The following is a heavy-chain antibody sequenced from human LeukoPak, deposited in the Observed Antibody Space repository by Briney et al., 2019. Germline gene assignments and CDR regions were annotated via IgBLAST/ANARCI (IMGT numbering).Heavy chain of an antibody. CDR1: GCTFTTYW. Sequence: GESLQISCKGSGCTFTTYWIGWVRQLPGKGLEWMGIIYPGDSDTTYSPSFQGQVTISADKSISTAYLQWSSLKASDTAMYYCARSTVAGRLERGFDPWGQGTLVTVSS. J-gene: IGHJ5*02. V-gene: IGHV5-51*01. CDR2: IYPGDSDT. D-gene: IGHD6-19*01. CDR3: ARSTVAGRLERGFDP.